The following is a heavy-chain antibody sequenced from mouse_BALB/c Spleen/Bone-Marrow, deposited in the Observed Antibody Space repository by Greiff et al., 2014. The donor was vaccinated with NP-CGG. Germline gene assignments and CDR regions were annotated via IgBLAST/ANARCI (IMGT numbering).Heavy chain of an antibody. CDR3: ARSGVGPFAY. CDR1: GFNIKDTH. V-gene: IGHV14-3*02. Sequence: EVQLQESGAELVKPGASVKLSCTASGFNIKDTHMHWVKQRPEQGLEWIGRIDPANGNTKYDPKFQGKATITADTSSNTAYLQLSSLTSEDTAVYYCARSGVGPFAYWGQGTLVTVSA. CDR2: IDPANGNT. D-gene: IGHD4-1*01. J-gene: IGHJ3*01.